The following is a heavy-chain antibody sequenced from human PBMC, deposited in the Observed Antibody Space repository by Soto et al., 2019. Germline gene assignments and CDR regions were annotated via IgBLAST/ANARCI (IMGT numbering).Heavy chain of an antibody. CDR1: GFTFSSFG. J-gene: IGHJ6*02. V-gene: IGHV3-33*01. D-gene: IGHD3-3*01. CDR2: IWYDGSKK. CDR3: ARNASYYSLWSGYYPSRNGMDV. Sequence: QVQVVESGGGVVQPGRSLRLSCAASGFTFSSFGMHWVRQAPGKGLEWVSLIWYDGSKKSYGDSVKGRFTISRDNSQDNVVLEKDRLGGHDKAVHYCARNASYYSLWSGYYPSRNGMDVWGQGTTVTVSS.